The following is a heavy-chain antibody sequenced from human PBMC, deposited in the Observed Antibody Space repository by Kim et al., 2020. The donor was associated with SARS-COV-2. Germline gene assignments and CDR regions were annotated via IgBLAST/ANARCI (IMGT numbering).Heavy chain of an antibody. CDR3: VKDPGKARATVGMDV. Sequence: GGSLRLSCAASGFTFSNYGMHWVRQAPGKGLEWVAIISFEENNKNYADSVKGRFTISRYNSKNTMYLQMNSLRAEDTAVYYGVKDPGKARATVGMDVWGQGTTVTVSS. CDR2: ISFEENNK. V-gene: IGHV3-30*18. D-gene: IGHD4-4*01. CDR1: GFTFSNYG. J-gene: IGHJ6*02.